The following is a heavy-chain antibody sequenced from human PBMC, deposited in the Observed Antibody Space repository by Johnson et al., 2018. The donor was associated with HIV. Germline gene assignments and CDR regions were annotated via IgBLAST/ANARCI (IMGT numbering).Heavy chain of an antibody. D-gene: IGHD1-26*01. Sequence: VQLVESGGGVVQPGRSLRLSCAASGFTFSTYALHWVRQAPGKGLEWVAVISYDGSNKYYADSVKGRFTISRDNSKNTLYLQMNSLRAEDTAVYYCARVRRSGTYYVDALDSWGQGTMVTVSS. J-gene: IGHJ3*02. CDR2: ISYDGSNK. CDR1: GFTFSTYA. CDR3: ARVRRSGTYYVDALDS. V-gene: IGHV3-30*04.